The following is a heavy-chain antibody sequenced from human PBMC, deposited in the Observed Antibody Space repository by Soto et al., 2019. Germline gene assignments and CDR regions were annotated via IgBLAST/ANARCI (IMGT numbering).Heavy chain of an antibody. CDR3: ARVGVLMVYAHEYYFDY. D-gene: IGHD2-8*01. V-gene: IGHV4-59*01. J-gene: IGHJ4*02. Sequence: SETLSLTCTVSGGSISGYYWSWIRQLPGKGLEWIGYIYYSGSTNYNPSLKSRVTISVDTSKNQFSLKLSSVTAADTAVYYCARVGVLMVYAHEYYFDYWGQGTLVTASS. CDR1: GGSISGYY. CDR2: IYYSGST.